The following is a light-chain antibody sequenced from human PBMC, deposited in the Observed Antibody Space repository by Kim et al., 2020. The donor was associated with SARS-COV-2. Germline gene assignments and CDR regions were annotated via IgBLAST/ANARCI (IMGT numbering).Light chain of an antibody. CDR2: NAS. CDR1: QSIRNY. CDR3: QQSNGNPPS. J-gene: IGKJ2*03. V-gene: IGKV1-39*01. Sequence: ASVGDRPPTTWRASQSIRNYLNWYQTKPWHAPKIPIANASRLQSAVPSRVSGSGSGTDLTLSISSLQTEDFATSFCQQSNGNPPSFGQGTKLEI.